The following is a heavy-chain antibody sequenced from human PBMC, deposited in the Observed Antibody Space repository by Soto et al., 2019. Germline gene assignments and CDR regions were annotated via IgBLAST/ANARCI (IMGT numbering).Heavy chain of an antibody. D-gene: IGHD3-16*01. CDR3: ASLIRKGGIDY. V-gene: IGHV1-69*13. J-gene: IGHJ4*02. CDR2: IIPIFGTA. CDR1: GGTFSSYA. Sequence: ASVKVSCKASGGTFSSYAISWVRQAPGQGLEWMGGIIPIFGTANYAQKFQGRVTITADESTSTAYMELSSLRSEDTAVYYCASLIRKGGIDYWGQGTLVTVSS.